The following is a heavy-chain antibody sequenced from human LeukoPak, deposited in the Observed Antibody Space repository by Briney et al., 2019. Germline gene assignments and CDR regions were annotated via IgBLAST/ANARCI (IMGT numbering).Heavy chain of an antibody. CDR3: ARDLCYYDSSGFCDAFDI. CDR1: TFTFSNYW. Sequence: GGSLRLSCAASTFTFSNYWMHWVRQAPGKGLVWVSRINSDGSSTNYADSVKGRFTISRDNVKNTVYLQMNSLRAEDTAVYYCARDLCYYDSSGFCDAFDIWGQGTMVTVSS. CDR2: INSDGSST. J-gene: IGHJ3*02. D-gene: IGHD3-22*01. V-gene: IGHV3-74*01.